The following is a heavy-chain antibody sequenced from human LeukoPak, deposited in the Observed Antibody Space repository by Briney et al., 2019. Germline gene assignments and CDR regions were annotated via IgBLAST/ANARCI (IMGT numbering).Heavy chain of an antibody. CDR3: AREGFTLDY. CDR1: GFTFSSYE. J-gene: IGHJ4*02. Sequence: GGSLRLSCAASGFTFSSYEMNWVRQAAGKGLEWVSYISSSGSTIYYADSVKGRFTISRDNPKNSLYLQMNSLRAEDTAVYYRAREGFTLDYWGQGTLVPVSS. CDR2: ISSSGSTI. V-gene: IGHV3-48*03.